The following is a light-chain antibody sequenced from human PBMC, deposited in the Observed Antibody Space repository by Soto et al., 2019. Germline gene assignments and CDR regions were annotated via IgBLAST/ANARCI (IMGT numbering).Light chain of an antibody. J-gene: IGKJ1*01. CDR3: QQYSDNWT. Sequence: DIQMTQSPSTLSASVGDRVTITCRASQSISSWLAWYQQKPGTAPKLLIYKASTLQSGVPSRFSGSGSGTEFTFTISSLQPDDFATYYCQQYSDNWTFGQGTKVDIK. CDR2: KAS. CDR1: QSISSW. V-gene: IGKV1-5*03.